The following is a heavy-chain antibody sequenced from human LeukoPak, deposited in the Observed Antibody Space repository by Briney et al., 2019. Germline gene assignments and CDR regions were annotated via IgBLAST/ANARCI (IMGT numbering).Heavy chain of an antibody. CDR3: ARLYGSGSSLYFDY. CDR1: GGSISSSSHY. D-gene: IGHD3-10*01. Sequence: SETLSLTCTVSGGSISSSSHYWGWIRQPPGKGLEWIGSIYYSGRTYDNPSLKSRVTISVDTSKNQFSLRLSSVTAADTAVYYCARLYGSGSSLYFDYWGQGTLVTVSS. CDR2: IYYSGRT. J-gene: IGHJ4*02. V-gene: IGHV4-39*07.